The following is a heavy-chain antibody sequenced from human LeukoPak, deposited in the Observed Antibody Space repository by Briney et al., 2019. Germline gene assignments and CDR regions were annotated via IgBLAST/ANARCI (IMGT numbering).Heavy chain of an antibody. CDR1: GYIFSSYG. D-gene: IGHD3-3*01. J-gene: IGHJ3*02. CDR2: ISGSGGST. V-gene: IGHV3-23*01. Sequence: PGGSLRVSCAASGYIFSSYGMSWVRQAPGKGLEWVSAISGSGGSTYYADSVKGRFTISRDNSKNKLYLQMNSLRAEDTAVYYCANGLGFLEWFFPDDAFDIWGQGTMVTVSS. CDR3: ANGLGFLEWFFPDDAFDI.